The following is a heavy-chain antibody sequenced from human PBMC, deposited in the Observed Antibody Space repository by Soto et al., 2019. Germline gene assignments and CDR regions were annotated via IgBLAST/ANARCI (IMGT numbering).Heavy chain of an antibody. Sequence: QVQLVQSGAEVKKPGASVKVSCKASGYIFTNYYIHWVRQAPGQGLEWMAIINPLPNSGSTNYAQRSQGRVTVTRETSTSTVYLELSSLRSDDTAVYYCARDLVAAAYWGQGTLVTVSS. V-gene: IGHV1-46*01. CDR2: INPLPNSGST. D-gene: IGHD2-2*01. CDR3: ARDLVAAAY. J-gene: IGHJ4*02. CDR1: GYIFTNYY.